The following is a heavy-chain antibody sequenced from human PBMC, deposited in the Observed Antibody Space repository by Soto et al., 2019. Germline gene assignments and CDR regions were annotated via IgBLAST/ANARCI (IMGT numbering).Heavy chain of an antibody. D-gene: IGHD1-26*01. J-gene: IGHJ4*02. CDR2: ISYDGSNK. CDR1: GFTFSSYA. CDR3: ARGGGYSGSLWLPEIDY. Sequence: ESGGGVVQPGRSLRLSCAASGFTFSSYAMHWVRQAPGKGLEWVAVISYDGSNKYYADSVKGRFTISRDNSKNTLYLQMNSLRAEDTAVYYCARGGGYSGSLWLPEIDYWGQGTLVTVSS. V-gene: IGHV3-30-3*01.